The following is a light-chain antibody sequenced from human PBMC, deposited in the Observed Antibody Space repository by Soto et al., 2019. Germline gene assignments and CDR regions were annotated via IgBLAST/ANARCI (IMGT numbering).Light chain of an antibody. V-gene: IGLV2-23*02. Sequence: QSVLTQPASVSGSPGQSITISCTGTRSNVGSYILVSWYQQHPGTAPKLIIYEVNKRPLGVSDRFSGSKSGNTASLTISGLQAEDEADYYCCSYAGSSTVIFGGGTKLTVL. CDR1: RSNVGSYIL. CDR2: EVN. CDR3: CSYAGSSTVI. J-gene: IGLJ2*01.